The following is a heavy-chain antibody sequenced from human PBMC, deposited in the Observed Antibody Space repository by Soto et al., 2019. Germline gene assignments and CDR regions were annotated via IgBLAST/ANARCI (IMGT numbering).Heavy chain of an antibody. CDR3: ARDPLAYCGGDCYTRGDGFDP. CDR1: GGTFSSYA. Sequence: QVQLVQSGAGVKKPGSSVKVSCKASGGTFSSYAISWVRQAPGQGLEWMGGIIPIFGTANYAQKFQGRVTITADESTSTAYKELSSLRSEDTAVYYCARDPLAYCGGDCYTRGDGFDPWGHGTLVTVAS. V-gene: IGHV1-69*01. CDR2: IIPIFGTA. D-gene: IGHD2-21*02. J-gene: IGHJ5*02.